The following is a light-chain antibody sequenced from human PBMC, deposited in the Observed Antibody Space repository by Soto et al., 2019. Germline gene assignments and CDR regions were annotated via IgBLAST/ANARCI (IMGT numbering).Light chain of an antibody. V-gene: IGKV3-20*01. CDR2: GAS. Sequence: EIVLTQSPGTLSLSPGERATLSCRASQSVSRSYLAWYQQKPGQAPRLLIYGASSRATGIPDRFSGSGSGTDFTLTISRLETEDFAVYSCQQYDRSPITFGGGTKVEIK. CDR1: QSVSRSY. CDR3: QQYDRSPIT. J-gene: IGKJ4*01.